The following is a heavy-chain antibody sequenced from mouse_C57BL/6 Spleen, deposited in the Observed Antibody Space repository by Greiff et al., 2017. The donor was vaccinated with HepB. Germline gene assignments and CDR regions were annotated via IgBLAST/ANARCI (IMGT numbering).Heavy chain of an antibody. CDR3: ARFYDGSYAMDY. V-gene: IGHV5-17*01. CDR2: ISSGSSTI. CDR1: GFTFSDYG. Sequence: VQLKESGGGLVKPGGSLKLSCAASGFTFSDYGMHWVRQAPEKGLEWVAYISSGSSTIYYADTVKGRFTISRDNAKNTLFLQMTSLRSEDTAMYYCARFYDGSYAMDYWGQGTSVTVSS. D-gene: IGHD2-3*01. J-gene: IGHJ4*01.